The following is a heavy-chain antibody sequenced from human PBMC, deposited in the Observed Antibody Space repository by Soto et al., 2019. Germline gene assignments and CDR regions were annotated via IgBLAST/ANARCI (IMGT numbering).Heavy chain of an antibody. D-gene: IGHD3-22*01. Sequence: PGGSLRLSCAASGFSFSDYAMSWVRQAPGKGLEWVSSIDKSGVNTRHADSVKGRFTISRDNAKNSLYLQMNSLRAEDTAVYYCARVSYYYDVSGYYADYWGQGALVTVSS. V-gene: IGHV3-20*04. CDR3: ARVSYYYDVSGYYADY. J-gene: IGHJ4*02. CDR2: IDKSGVNT. CDR1: GFSFSDYA.